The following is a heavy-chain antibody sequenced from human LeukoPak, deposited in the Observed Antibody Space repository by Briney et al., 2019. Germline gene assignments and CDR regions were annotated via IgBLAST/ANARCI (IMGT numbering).Heavy chain of an antibody. D-gene: IGHD6-13*01. V-gene: IGHV3-30-3*01. CDR2: ISNDGSNK. Sequence: RPGGSLRLSCTDSGFTFSRYAIHWVRQAPGKGLEWVAVISNDGSNKFYADSVKGRFTISRDNPKNTVYVQMDSLRVEDTAVYYCASGGHSSSWYMDYWGQGTLVSVSS. CDR3: ASGGHSSSWYMDY. CDR1: GFTFSRYA. J-gene: IGHJ4*02.